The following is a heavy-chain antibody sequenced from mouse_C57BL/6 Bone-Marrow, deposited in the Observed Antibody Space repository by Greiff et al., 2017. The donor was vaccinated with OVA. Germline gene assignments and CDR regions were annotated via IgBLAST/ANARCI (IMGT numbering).Heavy chain of an antibody. CDR2: INPNNGGT. D-gene: IGHD1-1*01. J-gene: IGHJ4*01. CDR3: ASLLYYGSLYVMDY. CDR1: GYTFTDYN. V-gene: IGHV1-18*01. Sequence: EVQLQQSGPELVKPGASVKIPCKASGYTFTDYNMDWVKQSHGKSLEWIGDINPNNGGTIYNQKFKGKATLTVDKSSSTAYMELRSLTSEDTAVYYCASLLYYGSLYVMDYWGQGTSVTVSS.